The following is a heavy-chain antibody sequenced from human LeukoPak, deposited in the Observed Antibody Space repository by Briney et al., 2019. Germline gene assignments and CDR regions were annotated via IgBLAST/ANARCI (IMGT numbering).Heavy chain of an antibody. CDR1: GYTFTSYG. CDR2: ISVYNGNT. D-gene: IGHD2-2*01. Sequence: ASVTVSCKVSGYTFTSYGISWVRQAPGQGLEWMGWISVYNGNTNYAQKLQGRFTMTTDTATSTAYVELESLRSDDTAVYYCARDQAVVPAAKSGGHYWREETLVPVSS. V-gene: IGHV1-18*01. J-gene: IGHJ4*02. CDR3: ARDQAVVPAAKSGGHY.